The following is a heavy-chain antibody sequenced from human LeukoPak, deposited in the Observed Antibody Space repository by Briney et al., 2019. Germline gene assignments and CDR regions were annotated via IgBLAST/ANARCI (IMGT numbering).Heavy chain of an antibody. D-gene: IGHD3-10*01. CDR3: ARDQIWFGDGGWFDP. V-gene: IGHV3-7*03. Sequence: GGSLLLSCAASGFTFSSYWMSWVRQAPGKGLEWVANIKQDGSEKYYVDSVKGRFTISRDNAKNSLYLQMNSLRAEDTAVYYCARDQIWFGDGGWFDPWGQGTLVTVSS. CDR1: GFTFSSYW. CDR2: IKQDGSEK. J-gene: IGHJ5*02.